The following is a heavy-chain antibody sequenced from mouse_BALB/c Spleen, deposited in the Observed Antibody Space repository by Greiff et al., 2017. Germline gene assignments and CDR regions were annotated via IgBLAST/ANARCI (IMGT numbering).Heavy chain of an antibody. J-gene: IGHJ2*01. CDR2: INPGSGGT. V-gene: IGHV1-54*01. CDR1: GYAFTNYL. Sequence: VQLQQSGAELVRPGTSVKVSCKASGYAFTNYLIEWVKQRPGQGLEWIGVINPGSGGTNYNEKFKGKATLTADKSSSTAYMQLSSLTSDDSAVYFCARSEGGYWGQGTTLTVSS. CDR3: ARSEGGY. D-gene: IGHD1-1*02.